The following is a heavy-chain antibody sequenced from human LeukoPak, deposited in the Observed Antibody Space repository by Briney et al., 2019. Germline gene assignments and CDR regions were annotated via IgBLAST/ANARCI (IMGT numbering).Heavy chain of an antibody. Sequence: GGSLRLSCAASGFTFSSYAMHWVRQAPGKGLEWVAVISGSGGSTYYADSVKGRFTISRDNSKNTLYLQMNSLRAEDTAVYYCARDSELAAAGTTLFDYWGQGTLVTVSS. J-gene: IGHJ4*02. CDR2: ISGSGGST. CDR3: ARDSELAAAGTTLFDY. V-gene: IGHV3-23*01. CDR1: GFTFSSYA. D-gene: IGHD6-13*01.